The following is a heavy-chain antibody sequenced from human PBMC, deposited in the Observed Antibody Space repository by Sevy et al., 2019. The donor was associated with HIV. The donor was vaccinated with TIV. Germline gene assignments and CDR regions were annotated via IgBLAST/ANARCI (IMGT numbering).Heavy chain of an antibody. CDR1: GGSISSSSYY. J-gene: IGHJ4*02. D-gene: IGHD2-8*01. V-gene: IGHV4-39*01. CDR3: ARNVGYCTNGVCYRGVFDY. Sequence: SETLSLTCTVSGGSISSSSYYWGWIRQPPGKGLEWIRSIYYSGSTYYNPSLKSRVTISVDTSKNQFSLKLSSVTAADTAVYYCARNVGYCTNGVCYRGVFDYWGQGTLVTVSS. CDR2: IYYSGST.